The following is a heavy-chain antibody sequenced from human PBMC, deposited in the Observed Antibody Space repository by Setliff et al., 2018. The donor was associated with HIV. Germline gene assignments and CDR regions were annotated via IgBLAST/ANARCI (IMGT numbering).Heavy chain of an antibody. CDR2: VYDSGST. CDR1: GGSFSDYQ. CDR3: ARGSKLVWGRWFDP. Sequence: SETLSLTCAVYGGSFSDYQWSWIRQAPRKRLEWIGEVYDSGSTNYNPALKSRVTVTVETSKKQFSLRLNSVTAANTAVYYCARGSKLVWGRWFDPWGQGTLVTVS. D-gene: IGHD6-6*01. J-gene: IGHJ5*02. V-gene: IGHV4-34*01.